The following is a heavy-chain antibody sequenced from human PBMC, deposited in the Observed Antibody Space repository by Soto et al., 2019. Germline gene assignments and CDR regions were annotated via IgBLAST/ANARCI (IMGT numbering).Heavy chain of an antibody. Sequence: SETMSLTCTVSGGSFKSGSYSWSRIRQPPGKGLEWFGHVYHTGRTSYNPSLKSRVAISMDTPKNQFSLNLDSVTAADTAVYFCARDYDYLDSWGQGTLVTVSS. CDR1: GGSFKSGSYS. CDR3: ARDYDYLDS. V-gene: IGHV4-61*01. D-gene: IGHD3-16*01. J-gene: IGHJ4*02. CDR2: VYHTGRT.